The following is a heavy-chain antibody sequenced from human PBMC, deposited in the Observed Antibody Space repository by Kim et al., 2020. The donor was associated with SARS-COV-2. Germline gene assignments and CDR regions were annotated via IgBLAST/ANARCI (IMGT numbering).Heavy chain of an antibody. D-gene: IGHD3-22*01. Sequence: SETLSLTCAVYGGSFSGYYWSWIRQPPGKGLEWIGEINHSGSTNSNPSLKSRVTISVDTSKNQFSLKLSSVTAADTAVYYCARGTWYSDSSGYVGVRYYYYGMDVWGQGTTVTVSS. V-gene: IGHV4-34*01. CDR1: GGSFSGYY. CDR3: ARGTWYSDSSGYVGVRYYYYGMDV. J-gene: IGHJ6*02. CDR2: INHSGST.